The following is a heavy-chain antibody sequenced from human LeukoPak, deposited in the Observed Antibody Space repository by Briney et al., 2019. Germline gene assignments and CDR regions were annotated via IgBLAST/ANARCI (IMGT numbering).Heavy chain of an antibody. Sequence: GGSLTLSCSASGFTFNSYSMNWVRQAPPRGLEGVGYISCSSRYIYYEHSVEGRFTIYRDNAKNSLYLQMNSLRAEDTAVYYWARGAPSAYTTAWFDPWGQGTLVTVSS. CDR2: ISCSSRYI. V-gene: IGHV3-21*05. D-gene: IGHD2-2*02. CDR1: GFTFNSYS. CDR3: ARGAPSAYTTAWFDP. J-gene: IGHJ5*02.